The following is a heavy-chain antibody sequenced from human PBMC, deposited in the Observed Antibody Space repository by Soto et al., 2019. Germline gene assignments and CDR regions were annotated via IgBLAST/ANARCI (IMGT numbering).Heavy chain of an antibody. V-gene: IGHV4-30-2*01. D-gene: IGHD3-22*01. J-gene: IGHJ6*02. CDR2: IYHSGST. Sequence: SETLSLTCAVSGGSVNSAGYSWRWIRQPPWKGLEWIGYIYHSGSTNYNPSLKSRVTMSVDTSKNQFSLKLSSVTAADTAVYYCARGDYYDSSGYYAPYYYGMDVWGQGXTVTVYS. CDR1: GGSVNSAGYS. CDR3: ARGDYYDSSGYYAPYYYGMDV.